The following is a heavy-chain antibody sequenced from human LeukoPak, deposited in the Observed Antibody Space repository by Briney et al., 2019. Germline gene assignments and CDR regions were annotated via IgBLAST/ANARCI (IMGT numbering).Heavy chain of an antibody. J-gene: IGHJ6*03. CDR1: GFTFSSYA. CDR2: ISGSGGST. Sequence: GRSLRLSCAASGFTFSSYAMSWVRQAPGKGLEWVSAISGSGGSTYYADSVKGRFTISRDNSKNTLYLQMNSLRAEDTAVYYCAKSLGWSYYYYMDVWGKGTTVTVSS. CDR3: AKSLGWSYYYYMDV. D-gene: IGHD6-19*01. V-gene: IGHV3-23*01.